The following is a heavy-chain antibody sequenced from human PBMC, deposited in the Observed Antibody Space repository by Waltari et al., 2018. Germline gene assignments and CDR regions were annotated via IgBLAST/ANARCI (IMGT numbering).Heavy chain of an antibody. D-gene: IGHD2-2*02. CDR3: AKEKEQYQLLYIGAFDI. CDR1: GARRRTYA. V-gene: IGHV3-23*01. CDR2: VSGSGSRT. J-gene: IGHJ3*02. Sequence: EVQLLESGGGLVQPGGSLRLSCAASGARRRTYAMSWVRQAPGKGLEWVSGVSGSGSRTKYAESVQGRFTISRDNSNDMLYLQMNSLRAEDTAIYYCAKEKEQYQLLYIGAFDIWGRGALVTVSS.